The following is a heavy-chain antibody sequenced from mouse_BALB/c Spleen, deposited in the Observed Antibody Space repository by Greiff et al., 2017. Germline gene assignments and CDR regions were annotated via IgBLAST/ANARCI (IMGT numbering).Heavy chain of an antibody. Sequence: EVKLEESGAELVRSGASVKLSCTASGFNIKDYYMHWVKQRPEQGLEWIGWIDPENGDTEYAPKFQGKATMTADTSSNTAYLQLSSLTSEDTAVYYCKSVYDSDYWGQGTTLTVSS. D-gene: IGHD2-3*01. CDR1: GFNIKDYY. CDR3: KSVYDSDY. CDR2: IDPENGDT. J-gene: IGHJ2*01. V-gene: IGHV14-4*02.